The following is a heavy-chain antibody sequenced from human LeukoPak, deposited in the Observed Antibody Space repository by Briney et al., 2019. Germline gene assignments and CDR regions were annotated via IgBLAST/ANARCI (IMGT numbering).Heavy chain of an antibody. J-gene: IGHJ4*02. D-gene: IGHD6-13*01. CDR1: GGSISSGDYY. V-gene: IGHV4-30-4*01. Sequence: SETLSLTCTVSGGSISSGDYYWSWIRQPPGKGLEWIGYIYYSGSTYYNPFLKSRVTISVDTSKNQFSLKLSSVTAADTAVYYCARRYPGIAAAGEVPPYYFDYWGQGTLVTVSS. CDR2: IYYSGST. CDR3: ARRYPGIAAAGEVPPYYFDY.